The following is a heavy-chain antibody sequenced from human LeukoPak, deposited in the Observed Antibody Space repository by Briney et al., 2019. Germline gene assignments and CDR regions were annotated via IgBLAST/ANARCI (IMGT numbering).Heavy chain of an antibody. CDR2: MSYDGSNK. D-gene: IGHD2-8*02. V-gene: IGHV3-30*04. CDR1: GFSFTTYS. Sequence: GGSLRLSCAASGFSFTTYSIHWVRQAPGKGLEWLAVMSYDGSNKYYADSVKGRFTISRDNSKNTLYLQMNSLRVEDTAVYYCARESCGFQVTLFCYGMDVWGQGTTVTVSS. J-gene: IGHJ6*02. CDR3: ARESCGFQVTLFCYGMDV.